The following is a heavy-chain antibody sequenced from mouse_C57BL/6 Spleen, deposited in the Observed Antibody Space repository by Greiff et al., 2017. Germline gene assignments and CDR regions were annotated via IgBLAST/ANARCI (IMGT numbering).Heavy chain of an antibody. CDR1: GFSLTSYG. V-gene: IGHV2-4*01. Sequence: VQLQESGPGLVQPSQSLSITCTVSGFSLTSYGVHWVRQPPGKGLEWLGVIWSGGSTDYNAAFISRLSISKDNSKSQVFFKMNSLQADDTAIYYCAKPYYKGDYYAMDDWGQGTSVTVSS. CDR3: AKPYYKGDYYAMDD. D-gene: IGHD2-12*01. CDR2: IWSGGST. J-gene: IGHJ4*01.